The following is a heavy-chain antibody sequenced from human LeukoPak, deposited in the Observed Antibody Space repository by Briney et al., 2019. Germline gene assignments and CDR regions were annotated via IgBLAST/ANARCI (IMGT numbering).Heavy chain of an antibody. CDR2: INHSGST. CDR3: AKGYCSSTSTREDAFDI. Sequence: PSETLSLTCAVYGGSFSGYYWSWIRQPPGQGLEWIGEINHSGSTNYNPSLKSRVTISVDTSKNQFSLKLSSVTAADTAVYYCAKGYCSSTSTREDAFDIWGQGTMVTVSS. V-gene: IGHV4-34*01. CDR1: GGSFSGYY. J-gene: IGHJ3*02. D-gene: IGHD2-2*01.